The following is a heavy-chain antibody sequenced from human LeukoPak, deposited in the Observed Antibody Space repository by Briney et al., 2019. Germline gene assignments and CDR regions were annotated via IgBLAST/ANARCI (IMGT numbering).Heavy chain of an antibody. Sequence: GESLKISCKGSGYTFTSYGISWVRQAPGQGLEWMGWISAYNGNTNYAQKLQGRVTMTTDTSTSTAYMELRSLRSDDTAVYYCARDGEQQLIPFDYWGQGTLVTVSS. CDR3: ARDGEQQLIPFDY. D-gene: IGHD6-13*01. CDR1: GYTFTSYG. CDR2: ISAYNGNT. V-gene: IGHV1-18*01. J-gene: IGHJ4*02.